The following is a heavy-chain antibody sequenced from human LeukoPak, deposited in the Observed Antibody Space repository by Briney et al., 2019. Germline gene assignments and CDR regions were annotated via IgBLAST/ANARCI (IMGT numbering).Heavy chain of an antibody. Sequence: GGSLRLSCAASGFTFSNYAMSWVRQAPAKGLEWVSTISGSGDGTYYADSVKGRFTISRDNSKNTLYLQMNSLRAEDTAVYYCATVQYQLPPATWPSIYWGQRTLVTVSS. J-gene: IGHJ4*02. CDR3: ATVQYQLPPATWPSIY. CDR1: GFTFSNYA. CDR2: ISGSGDGT. V-gene: IGHV3-23*01. D-gene: IGHD2-2*01.